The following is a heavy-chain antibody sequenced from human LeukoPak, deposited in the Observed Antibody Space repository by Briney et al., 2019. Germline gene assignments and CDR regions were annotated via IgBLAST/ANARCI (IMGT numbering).Heavy chain of an antibody. D-gene: IGHD3-22*01. CDR2: ISGSGGST. V-gene: IGHV3-23*01. Sequence: GGSLRLSCAASGFTFSSYAMSWVRQAPGKGLEWVSAISGSGGSTYYADSVKGRFTISRDHSRNTLYLHMNSLRAGDTAVYYCAKGASLGGSGYIDYWGQGTLLTVSS. CDR3: AKGASLGGSGYIDY. CDR1: GFTFSSYA. J-gene: IGHJ4*02.